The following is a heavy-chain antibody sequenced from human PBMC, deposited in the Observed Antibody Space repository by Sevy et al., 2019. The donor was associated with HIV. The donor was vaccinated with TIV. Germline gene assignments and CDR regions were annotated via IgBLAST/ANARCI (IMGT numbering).Heavy chain of an antibody. CDR2: IYYSGST. J-gene: IGHJ5*02. Sequence: SETRSLTCTVSGGSISSSSYYWGWIRQPPGKGLEWIGSIYYSGSTYYNPSLKSRVTISVDTSKNQFSLKLSSVTAADTAVYYCARQHSWGQGTLVTVSS. D-gene: IGHD3-3*02. CDR3: ARQHS. CDR1: GGSISSSSYY. V-gene: IGHV4-39*01.